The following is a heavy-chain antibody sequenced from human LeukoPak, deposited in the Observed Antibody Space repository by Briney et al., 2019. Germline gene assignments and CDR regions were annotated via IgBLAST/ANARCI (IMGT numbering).Heavy chain of an antibody. CDR3: ARQSTGHVTRGVVPLYYGMDV. CDR2: IYPDDSDT. V-gene: IGHV5-51*01. J-gene: IGHJ6*02. CDR1: GYSFTGYW. D-gene: IGHD3-22*01. Sequence: GESLKISCKGSGYSFTGYWIGWVRQMPGKGLEWMGIIYPDDSDTRYSPSFQGQVTISADKSISTAYLQWSSLKASDTAMYYCARQSTGHVTRGVVPLYYGMDVWGQGTTVTVSS.